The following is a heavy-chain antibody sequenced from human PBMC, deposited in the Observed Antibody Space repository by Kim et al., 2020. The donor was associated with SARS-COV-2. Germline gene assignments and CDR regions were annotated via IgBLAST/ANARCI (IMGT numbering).Heavy chain of an antibody. Sequence: GESLKISCKGSGYSFTSYWISWVRQMPGKGLEWMGRIDPSDSYTNYSPSFQGHVTISADKSISTAYLQWSSLKASDTAMYYCARHQASTDYYYDSSGRSSYWYFDLWGRGTLVTVSS. V-gene: IGHV5-10-1*01. CDR1: GYSFTSYW. J-gene: IGHJ2*01. CDR3: ARHQASTDYYYDSSGRSSYWYFDL. CDR2: IDPSDSYT. D-gene: IGHD3-22*01.